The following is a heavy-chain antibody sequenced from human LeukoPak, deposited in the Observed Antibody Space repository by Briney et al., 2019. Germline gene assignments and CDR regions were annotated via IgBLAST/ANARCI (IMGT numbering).Heavy chain of an antibody. J-gene: IGHJ3*02. V-gene: IGHV3-11*06. CDR2: ISSSSSYT. CDR3: ARDPYDLNAFDI. Sequence: SLKISCKGSGFTFSDYYMSWIRQAPGKGLEWVSYISSSSSYTNYADSVKGRFTISRDNAKNSLYLQMNSLRAEDTAVYYCARDPYDLNAFDIWGQGTMVTVSS. D-gene: IGHD3-22*01. CDR1: GFTFSDYY.